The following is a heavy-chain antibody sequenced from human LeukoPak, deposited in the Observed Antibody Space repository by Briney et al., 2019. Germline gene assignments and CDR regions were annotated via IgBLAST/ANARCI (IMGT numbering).Heavy chain of an antibody. CDR2: IYHSGST. CDR3: ARDPFQLYYDSSWETDY. Sequence: PSETLSLTCTVSGYSISSGYYWGWIRQPPGKGLEWIGSIYHSGSTYYNPSLKSRVTISVDTSKNQFSLKLSSVTAADTAVYYCARDPFQLYYDSSWETDYWGQGTPVTVSS. J-gene: IGHJ4*02. V-gene: IGHV4-38-2*02. CDR1: GYSISSGYY. D-gene: IGHD3-22*01.